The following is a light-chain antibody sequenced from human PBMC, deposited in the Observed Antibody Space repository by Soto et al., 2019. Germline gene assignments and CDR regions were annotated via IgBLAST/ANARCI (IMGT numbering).Light chain of an antibody. CDR2: DVS. Sequence: QSALTQPRSVSGSHGQSVTISCTGTSSDVGGYDYVSWYQHHPGKAPKVTIYDVSKRPSGVPDRFSGSKSGNTASLTISGLQADNEADYYCSSFVGPYTYVFGTGTKVTVL. CDR3: SSFVGPYTYV. CDR1: SSDVGGYDY. J-gene: IGLJ1*01. V-gene: IGLV2-11*01.